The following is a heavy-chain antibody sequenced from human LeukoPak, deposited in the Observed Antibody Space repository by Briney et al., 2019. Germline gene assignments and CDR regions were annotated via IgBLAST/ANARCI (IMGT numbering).Heavy chain of an antibody. D-gene: IGHD6-19*01. CDR1: GFSVSSFG. V-gene: IGHV3-23*01. CDR3: AQGYSSGWYRY. CDR2: ISADGETP. Sequence: GESLRLSCAVSGFSVSSFGMSWVRQAPGKGLEWISAISADGETPYYADSVKGRFIISRDNSKNTLYLQLGSLRAEDTAVYYCAQGYSSGWYRYWGQGSLVSVSS. J-gene: IGHJ4*02.